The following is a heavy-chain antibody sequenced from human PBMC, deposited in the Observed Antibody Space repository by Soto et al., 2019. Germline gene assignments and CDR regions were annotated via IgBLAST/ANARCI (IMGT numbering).Heavy chain of an antibody. CDR2: IYPADSDT. D-gene: IGHD2-8*01. CDR3: ARQYGHLSAY. Sequence: PGESLKISCKGSGDIFTSHWIAWVRQLPGKGLEWMGIIYPADSDTRYSPSFQGQVTFSADKSITTAYLQWSSLKASDTAIYYCARQYGHLSAYWGLGTLVTVSS. J-gene: IGHJ4*02. CDR1: GDIFTSHW. V-gene: IGHV5-51*01.